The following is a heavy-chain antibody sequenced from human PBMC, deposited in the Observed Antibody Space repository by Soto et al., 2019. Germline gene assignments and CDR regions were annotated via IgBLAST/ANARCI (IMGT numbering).Heavy chain of an antibody. CDR1: GYTFTTYA. Sequence: ASVKVSCKASGYTFTTYAMHWVRQAPGQRLEWMGWINAGNGNTKYSQKFQERVTITRDVSTNTAYMELASLRSEDTAVYYCEADLATTDPYNWFEPWGQGTLVTVSS. J-gene: IGHJ5*02. CDR2: INAGNGNT. D-gene: IGHD1-1*01. CDR3: EADLATTDPYNWFEP. V-gene: IGHV1-3*01.